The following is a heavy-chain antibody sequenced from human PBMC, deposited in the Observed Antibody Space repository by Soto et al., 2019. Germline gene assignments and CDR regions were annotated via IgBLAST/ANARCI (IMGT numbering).Heavy chain of an antibody. Sequence: SETLSLTCAVYGGFFSGYYWSWIRQPPGKGLEWIGYIYHSGSTYYNPSLKSRVTISVDRSKNQFSLKLSSVTAADTAVYYCARVPGPWGQGTLVTVS. J-gene: IGHJ5*02. V-gene: IGHV4-30-2*01. CDR3: ARVPGP. CDR2: IYHSGST. CDR1: GGFFSGYY.